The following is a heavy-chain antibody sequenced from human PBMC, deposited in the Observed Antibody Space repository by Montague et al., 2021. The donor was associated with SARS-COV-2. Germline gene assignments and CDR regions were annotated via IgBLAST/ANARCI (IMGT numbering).Heavy chain of an antibody. CDR1: GFSLSTSGMC. V-gene: IGHV2-70*11. CDR3: ARGPSDTYYYNGMDV. CDR2: IDWDGDK. Sequence: PAPVKPTQTLTLTRTFSGFSLSTSGMCMTWIRQPPEKALEWLARIDWDGDKYYNTSLKSRLTISKDTSKNLVVLTMTNMDPVDTATYYCARGPSDTYYYNGMDVWGRGNTVTVSS. J-gene: IGHJ6*02.